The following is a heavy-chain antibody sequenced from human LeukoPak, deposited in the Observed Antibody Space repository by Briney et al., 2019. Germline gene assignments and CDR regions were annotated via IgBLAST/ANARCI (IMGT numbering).Heavy chain of an antibody. J-gene: IGHJ4*02. Sequence: GGSMRLSCAASGFTFRNFGMHWVRQAPGKGVEWVTFIDDDGINFYYVNSVKGRFAISRDNSKNTLYLQISSLESEDTAVYYCVRGPARGYYDGSGYDFDYWGQGTLVTVSS. CDR3: VRGPARGYYDGSGYDFDY. V-gene: IGHV3-30*02. D-gene: IGHD3-22*01. CDR1: GFTFRNFG. CDR2: IDDDGINF.